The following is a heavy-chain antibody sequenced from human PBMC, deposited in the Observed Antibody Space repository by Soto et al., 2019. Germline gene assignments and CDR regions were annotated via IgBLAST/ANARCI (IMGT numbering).Heavy chain of an antibody. D-gene: IGHD6-13*01. J-gene: IGHJ5*02. CDR3: ARHPERIAEIGWFDP. CDR2: ISSSSSTI. Sequence: EAQLVESGGGLVQPGGSLRLSCAASGFTFSSYSMNWVRQAPGKGLEWVSYISSSSSTIYYADSVKGRLTISRDNAKNSLYLHMNSLRAEDTAVYYCARHPERIAEIGWFDPWGQGTLVTVSS. V-gene: IGHV3-48*01. CDR1: GFTFSSYS.